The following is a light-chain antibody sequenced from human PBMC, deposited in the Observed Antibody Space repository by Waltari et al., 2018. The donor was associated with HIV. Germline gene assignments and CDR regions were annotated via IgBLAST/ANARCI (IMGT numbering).Light chain of an antibody. CDR1: TTDIGDNNY. J-gene: IGLJ2*01. Sequence: QSALTQPASVSGSPGQTLIISCTGSTTDIGDNNYISWYQQLPAKAPKLMIYEVSDRPSGISTRFSGSKSGNTASLTISGLQAEDEADYYCSSYTSSNTLLFGGGTKLTVL. CDR3: SSYTSSNTLL. CDR2: EVS. V-gene: IGLV2-14*03.